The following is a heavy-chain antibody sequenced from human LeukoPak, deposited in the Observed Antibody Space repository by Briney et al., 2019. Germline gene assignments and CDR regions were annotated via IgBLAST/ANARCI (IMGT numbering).Heavy chain of an antibody. J-gene: IGHJ6*03. Sequence: SETLSLTCAIYGGSFSDYYWSWIRQPPGKGLEWIGEINHSGSTDYNPSLKSRVTISVDTSKNQFSLKLSSVTAADTAVYYCARGRKVAVLGHYYMDVWGKGTTVTVSS. CDR2: INHSGST. CDR3: ARGRKVAVLGHYYMDV. CDR1: GGSFSDYY. D-gene: IGHD6-19*01. V-gene: IGHV4-34*01.